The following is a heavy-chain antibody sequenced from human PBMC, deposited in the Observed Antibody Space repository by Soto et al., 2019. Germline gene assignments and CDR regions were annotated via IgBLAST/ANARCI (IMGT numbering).Heavy chain of an antibody. V-gene: IGHV3-30-3*01. CDR2: ISYDGSNK. CDR3: AREGSDYGDSRYTPWYFDL. Sequence: QVQLVESGGGVVQPGRSLRLSCAASGFTFSSYAMHWVRQAPGKGLEWVAVISYDGSNKYYADSVKGRFTISRDNSKNTLYLQMNSLRAEDTAVYYCAREGSDYGDSRYTPWYFDLWGRGTLVTVSS. D-gene: IGHD4-17*01. CDR1: GFTFSSYA. J-gene: IGHJ2*01.